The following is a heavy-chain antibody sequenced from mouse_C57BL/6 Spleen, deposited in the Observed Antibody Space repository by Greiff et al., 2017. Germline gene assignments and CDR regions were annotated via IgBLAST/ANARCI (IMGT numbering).Heavy chain of an antibody. D-gene: IGHD1-2*01. J-gene: IGHJ1*03. CDR2: ISSGSSTI. V-gene: IGHV5-17*01. Sequence: EVQLVESGGGLVKPGGSLKLSCAASGFTFSDYGLHWVRQAPEKGLEWVAYISSGSSTIYYADTVKGRFTISRDNAKNTLFLQMTSLRSEDTAMYYCARSTAWYFDVWGTGTTVTVSS. CDR3: ARSTAWYFDV. CDR1: GFTFSDYG.